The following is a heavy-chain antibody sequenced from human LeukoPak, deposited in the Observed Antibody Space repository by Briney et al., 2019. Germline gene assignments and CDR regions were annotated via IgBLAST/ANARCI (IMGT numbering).Heavy chain of an antibody. Sequence: LETLSLTCAVYGGSFSGYYWSWIRQPPGKGLEWIGEIDHSGSTNYNPSLKSRVTISVDTSKNQFSLKLSSVTAADTAVYYCARGGYSYGYWGGLTFNWFGPWGQGTLVTVSS. CDR1: GGSFSGYY. D-gene: IGHD5-18*01. J-gene: IGHJ5*02. V-gene: IGHV4-34*01. CDR2: IDHSGST. CDR3: ARGGYSYGYWGGLTFNWFGP.